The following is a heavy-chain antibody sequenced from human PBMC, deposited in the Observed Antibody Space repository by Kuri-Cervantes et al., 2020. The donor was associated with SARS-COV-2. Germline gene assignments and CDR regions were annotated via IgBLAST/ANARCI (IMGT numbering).Heavy chain of an antibody. Sequence: ESLKISCAVYGGSFSGYYWSWIRQPPGKGLEWIGEINHSGSTNYNPSLKSRVTISVDTSKNQSSLKLSSVTAADTAVYYCARGLRGLTHDYWGQGTLVTVSS. CDR3: ARGLRGLTHDY. CDR2: INHSGST. D-gene: IGHD4/OR15-4a*01. J-gene: IGHJ4*02. CDR1: GGSFSGYY. V-gene: IGHV4-34*01.